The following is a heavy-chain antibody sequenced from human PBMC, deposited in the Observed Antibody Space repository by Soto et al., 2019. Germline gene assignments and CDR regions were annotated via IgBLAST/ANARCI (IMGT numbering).Heavy chain of an antibody. CDR1: GYPVTAYY. Sequence: QLHLVQSGAVVKKPGASVTVSCSASGYPVTAYYMHWVRQAPGRGLEWMGGINPATGAAKYTQTFPGRVPMARDTSTSTVFMELSGLTSEDTAVFYFARGGGVGVAGSAAFDMWGQGTLVTVSS. D-gene: IGHD3-3*01. J-gene: IGHJ3*02. V-gene: IGHV1-2*02. CDR3: ARGGGVGVAGSAAFDM. CDR2: INPATGAA.